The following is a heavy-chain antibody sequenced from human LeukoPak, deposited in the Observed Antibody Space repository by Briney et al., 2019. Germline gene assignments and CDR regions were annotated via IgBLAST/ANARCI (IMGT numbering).Heavy chain of an antibody. CDR2: ISGSGGST. J-gene: IGHJ3*02. D-gene: IGHD2-21*02. V-gene: IGHV3-23*01. CDR1: GFTFSSYG. CDR3: AKEVAYCGGDCYSGDAFDI. Sequence: GGSLRLSCAASGFTFSSYGVSWVRQAPGKGLEWVSAISGSGGSTYYADSVKGRFTISRDNSKNTLYLQMNSLRAEDTAVYYCAKEVAYCGGDCYSGDAFDIWGQGTMVTVSS.